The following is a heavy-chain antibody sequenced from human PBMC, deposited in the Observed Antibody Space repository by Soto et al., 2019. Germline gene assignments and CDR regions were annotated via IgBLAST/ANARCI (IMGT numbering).Heavy chain of an antibody. J-gene: IGHJ4*02. CDR1: GGSISSYY. CDR2: IYYSGST. V-gene: IGHV4-59*01. Sequence: SETLSLTYTVSGGSISSYYWSWIRQHPGKGLEWIGYIYYSGSTNYNPSLKSRVTISVDTSKNQFSLKLSSVTAADTAVYYCARTHCTNGVCSDFDYWGQGTLVTVSS. CDR3: ARTHCTNGVCSDFDY. D-gene: IGHD2-8*01.